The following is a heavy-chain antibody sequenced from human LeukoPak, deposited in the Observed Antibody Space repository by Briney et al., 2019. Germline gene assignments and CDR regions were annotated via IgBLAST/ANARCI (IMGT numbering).Heavy chain of an antibody. J-gene: IGHJ4*02. D-gene: IGHD3-10*01. CDR1: GFTFSSYA. CDR3: ATLASGSYYTGVDY. V-gene: IGHV3-23*01. CDR2: ISGSGGST. Sequence: GGSLRLSCAASGFTFSSYAMSWVRRAPGEGLEWGSAISGSGGSTYYAASVKGRFTISRDNSKSTLYLQMNSLRAQDTAVYYCATLASGSYYTGVDYWGQGTLVTVSS.